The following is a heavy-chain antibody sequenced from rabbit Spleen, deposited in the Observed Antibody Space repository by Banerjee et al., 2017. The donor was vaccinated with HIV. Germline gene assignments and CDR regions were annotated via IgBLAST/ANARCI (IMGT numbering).Heavy chain of an antibody. CDR2: IDPIFSGT. Sequence: QEQLVESGGGLVQPGGSLKLSCKASGFDFSSYGVSWVRQAPGKGLEWIGFIDPIFSGTYYANWVNGRFTISSHNAQNTLYLQLNSLTAADTATYFCVRDQAGYAGYGPWYFNLWGQGTLVTVS. D-gene: IGHD7-1*01. CDR1: GFDFSSYG. CDR3: VRDQAGYAGYGPWYFNL. V-gene: IGHV1S47*01. J-gene: IGHJ4*01.